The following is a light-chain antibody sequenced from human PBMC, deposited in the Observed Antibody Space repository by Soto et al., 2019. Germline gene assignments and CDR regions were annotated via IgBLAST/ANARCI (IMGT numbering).Light chain of an antibody. CDR2: GNS. Sequence: QSVLTQPPSVSAAPGQTVTISCSGSSSNIANNYLSWYQHLPGAAPKLLIYGNSNRPSGVPDRFSGSKSGTSASLAITGLQAEDEADYYCQSYDSSLSGSEVFGTGTKLTVL. CDR3: QSYDSSLSGSEV. J-gene: IGLJ1*01. CDR1: SSNIANNY. V-gene: IGLV1-40*01.